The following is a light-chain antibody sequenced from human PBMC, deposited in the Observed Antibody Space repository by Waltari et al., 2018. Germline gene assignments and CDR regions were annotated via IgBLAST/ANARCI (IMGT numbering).Light chain of an antibody. CDR3: QQSYSTPRT. CDR1: HSISSN. Sequence: DIQMTQSPSSLSASVGDRFTITCRASHSISSNLNWYQQKPGKAPKLQIYAASSLQSGVPSRFSGSGSGTDFTLTISSLQPEDFATYYCQQSYSTPRTFGQGTKVEIK. J-gene: IGKJ1*01. CDR2: AAS. V-gene: IGKV1-39*01.